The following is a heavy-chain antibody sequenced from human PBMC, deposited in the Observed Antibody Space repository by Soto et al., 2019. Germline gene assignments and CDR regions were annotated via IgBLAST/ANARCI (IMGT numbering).Heavy chain of an antibody. CDR1: GITSTTYA. D-gene: IGHD5-12*01. CDR3: ARAISGYVT. Sequence: QGQLVQSGAEVKKPGASVKVSCKASGITSTTYAIHWVRQAPGHGLEWMGWINTGNGNTRYSQRFLGRVSLTTDTSTSTASMDLSSLTSEDTAVYYCARAISGYVTWGQGTLITVSS. J-gene: IGHJ5*02. V-gene: IGHV1-3*04. CDR2: INTGNGNT.